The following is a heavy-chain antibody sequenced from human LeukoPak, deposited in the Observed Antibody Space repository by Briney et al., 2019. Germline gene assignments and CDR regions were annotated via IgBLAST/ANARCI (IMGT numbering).Heavy chain of an antibody. V-gene: IGHV3-30-3*01. CDR3: ARGRAVTGSTVDY. J-gene: IGHJ4*02. D-gene: IGHD6-19*01. CDR1: GFTFSSYA. CDR2: ISSDGGNR. Sequence: GGSLRLSCAAPGFTFSSYAMHWVRRAPGKALEWVATISSDGGNRYYSDSVKGRFTISRDNSKNTLYLQMNSLRPEDTAVFHCARGRAVTGSTVDYWGQGTLVTVSS.